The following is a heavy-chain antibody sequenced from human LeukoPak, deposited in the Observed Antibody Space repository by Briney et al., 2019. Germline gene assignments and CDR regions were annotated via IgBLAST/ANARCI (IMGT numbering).Heavy chain of an antibody. V-gene: IGHV4-34*01. CDR1: GGSFSGYY. CDR2: IYHSGST. J-gene: IGHJ4*02. D-gene: IGHD3/OR15-3a*01. Sequence: SETLSLTCAVYGGSFSGYYWGWIRQPPGKGLEWIGSIYHSGSTYYNPSLKSRVSISVDTSKNQFSLKLSSVTAADTAVYYCARQTGSGLFILPGGQGTLVTVSS. CDR3: ARQTGSGLFILP.